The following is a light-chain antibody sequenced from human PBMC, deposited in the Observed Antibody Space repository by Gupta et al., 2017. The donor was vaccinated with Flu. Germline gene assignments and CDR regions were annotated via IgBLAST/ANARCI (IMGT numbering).Light chain of an antibody. J-gene: IGKJ1*01. V-gene: IGKV3-15*01. CDR3: QQHNNWHT. CDR2: GAS. CDR1: QSVSSN. Sequence: EIVMTQSPATLSVSPGERATLSCRASQSVSSNLAWYQQKPGQAPRLLIYGASTRATGIPGRFSGSGSGXEFTLTXSSRQSEDFAVYYWQQHNNWHTFGXGTKVEIK.